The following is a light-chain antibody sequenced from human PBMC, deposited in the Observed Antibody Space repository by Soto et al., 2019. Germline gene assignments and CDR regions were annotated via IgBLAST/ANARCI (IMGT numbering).Light chain of an antibody. J-gene: IGKJ5*01. CDR3: QQRSSGVT. Sequence: EIVLTQSPATLSLSPGERATLSCRASQSVSSYLAWYQQKPGQAPRLLIYDASNRATGIPPRFSGSGSGTDFTLDISSLEPEDFAVYYCQQRSSGVTFGQGTRLEIK. CDR1: QSVSSY. CDR2: DAS. V-gene: IGKV3-11*01.